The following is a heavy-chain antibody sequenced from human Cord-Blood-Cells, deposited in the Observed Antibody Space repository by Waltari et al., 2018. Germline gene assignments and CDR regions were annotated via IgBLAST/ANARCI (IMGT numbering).Heavy chain of an antibody. CDR3: ARGWFGEFDY. CDR2: SLSGGST. CDR1: GFTASSNY. D-gene: IGHD3-10*01. J-gene: IGHJ4*02. V-gene: IGHV3-53*01. Sequence: EVQLVESGGGLIQPGGSLRISCAASGFTASSNYMSWVRQAPGKGRELVLFSLSGGSTYYAGSVKGRFTISRDNSKNTLYLQMNSLRAEDTAVYYCARGWFGEFDYWGQGTLVTVSS.